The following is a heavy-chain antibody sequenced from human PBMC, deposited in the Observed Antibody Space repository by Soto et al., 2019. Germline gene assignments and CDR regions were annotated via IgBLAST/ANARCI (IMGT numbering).Heavy chain of an antibody. CDR3: ASPVWRADYNVGYFDL. CDR2: ISYDGSNK. D-gene: IGHD4-4*01. Sequence: QVQLVESGGGVVQPGRSLRLSCAASGFTFSSSAMHWVRQVPGKGLEWVAVISYDGSNKYYADSVKGRFTISRDNSKNTQYLQMNRLRAEDTAVYYFASPVWRADYNVGYFDLWGRGALVTVSS. CDR1: GFTFSSSA. J-gene: IGHJ2*01. V-gene: IGHV3-30-3*01.